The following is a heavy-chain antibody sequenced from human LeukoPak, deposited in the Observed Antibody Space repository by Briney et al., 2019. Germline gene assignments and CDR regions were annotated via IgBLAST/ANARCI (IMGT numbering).Heavy chain of an antibody. V-gene: IGHV3-23*01. Sequence: PGGSLRLSCAASGFTFSTYVMSWVRQAPGKGLEWVSAISGSGGSTYYADSVKGRFTISRDNSKNTLYLQMDSLRAEDTAVYYCAKDRGYSYGYFDYWGQGTLVTVSS. CDR2: ISGSGGST. D-gene: IGHD5-18*01. CDR3: AKDRGYSYGYFDY. CDR1: GFTFSTYV. J-gene: IGHJ4*02.